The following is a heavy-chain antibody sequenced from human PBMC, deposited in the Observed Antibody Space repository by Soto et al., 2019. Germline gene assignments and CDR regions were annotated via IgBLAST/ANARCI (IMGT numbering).Heavy chain of an antibody. Sequence: RASVKVSCKASGYTFTSYAMHWVRQAPGQRLEWMGWINAGNGNTKYSQKFQGRVTITRDTSASTAYMELSSLRSEDTAVYYCARETGCSSTSCYPEGYDYWGQGTLVTVSS. D-gene: IGHD2-2*01. CDR3: ARETGCSSTSCYPEGYDY. CDR2: INAGNGNT. J-gene: IGHJ4*02. CDR1: GYTFTSYA. V-gene: IGHV1-3*01.